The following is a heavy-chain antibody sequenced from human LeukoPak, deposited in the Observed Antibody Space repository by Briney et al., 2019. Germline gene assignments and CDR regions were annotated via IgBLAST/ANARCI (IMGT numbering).Heavy chain of an antibody. D-gene: IGHD4-17*01. CDR1: GFTFSTYT. J-gene: IGHJ4*02. CDR3: ARDFRDYRDYVAYFDS. V-gene: IGHV3-30-3*01. CDR2: ILYDGSSQ. Sequence: GGSLRLSCAASGFTFSTYTMHWVRQAPGKGLEWVAVILYDGSSQYYTDSVKGLFTISRDNSRDTLYLQMNSLKVEDTAVYYCARDFRDYRDYVAYFDSWGQGTLVSVSS.